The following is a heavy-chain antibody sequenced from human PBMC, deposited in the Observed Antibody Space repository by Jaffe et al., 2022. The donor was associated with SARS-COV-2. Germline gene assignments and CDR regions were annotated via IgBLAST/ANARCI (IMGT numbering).Heavy chain of an antibody. Sequence: QVQLLESGPGLVKPSETLSLTCSVSGDSIDGYWWSWLRQPPGKGLQWIGYVYYTGSTKYKPSLKSRVTISVDTSKDQFSLRLTSVTAADTAVYYCARGGDIWQTGAWGPGILVTVSS. CDR1: GDSIDGYW. CDR3: ARGGDIWQTGA. CDR2: VYYTGST. V-gene: IGHV4-59*13. D-gene: IGHD1-1*01. J-gene: IGHJ5*02.